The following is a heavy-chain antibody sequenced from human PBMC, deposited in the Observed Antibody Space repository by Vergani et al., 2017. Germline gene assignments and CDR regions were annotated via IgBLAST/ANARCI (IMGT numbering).Heavy chain of an antibody. CDR2: IDEYGNRA. V-gene: IGHV3-74*03. J-gene: IGHJ5*01. D-gene: IGHD2-8*02. CDR1: GFSFNTYW. CDR3: VRTEYCTGIACNTRFDS. Sequence: EVQLVESGGGSVQSGGSLRLSCVASGFSFNTYWMHWVRQVPGKGLMWVARIDEYGNRATYGEFETGRCTISRDNAKNTVFLQMNNLRADDAGVYYCVRTEYCTGIACNTRFDSWGQGALVTVSS.